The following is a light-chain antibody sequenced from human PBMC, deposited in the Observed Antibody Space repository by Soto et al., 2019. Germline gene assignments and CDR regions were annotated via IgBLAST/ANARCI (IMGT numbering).Light chain of an antibody. Sequence: DIQMTQSPSSLSASVGDRVTITCRASQAIGNDLGWYQQKPGKAPNRLIYGASSLQGGVPSRFSGSGSGTEFTLTISSLQTEDFSTSYCLHHSGHLALTCGGGTKVEIK. CDR1: QAIGND. J-gene: IGKJ4*02. CDR3: LHHSGHLALT. CDR2: GAS. V-gene: IGKV1-17*01.